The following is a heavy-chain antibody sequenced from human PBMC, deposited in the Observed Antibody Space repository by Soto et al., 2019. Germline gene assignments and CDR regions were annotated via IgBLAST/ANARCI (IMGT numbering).Heavy chain of an antibody. CDR2: ISGSGGST. D-gene: IGHD4-4*01. J-gene: IGHJ4*02. Sequence: EVQLLESGGGLVQPGGSLRLSCAASGFTFSSYAMSWVRQAPGKGLEWVSAISGSGGSTYYADSVRGRFTISRDNSKNTLYLQMNSLRAEDTAVYYCAKFAKDRDMTTVTTRYFDYWGQGTLVTVSS. CDR1: GFTFSSYA. V-gene: IGHV3-23*01. CDR3: AKFAKDRDMTTVTTRYFDY.